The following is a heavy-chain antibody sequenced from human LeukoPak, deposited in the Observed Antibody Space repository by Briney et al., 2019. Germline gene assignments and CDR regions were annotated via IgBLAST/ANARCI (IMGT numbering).Heavy chain of an antibody. J-gene: IGHJ6*02. CDR1: GFTFSSYS. Sequence: GGSLRLSCAASGFTFSSYSMNWVRQAPGKGLEWVSYISSSSSTIYYADSVKGRFTISRDNAKNSLYLQMNSLRAEDTAVYYCARDRVLRYFAPYYYGMDVWGQGTTVTVSS. D-gene: IGHD3-9*01. CDR2: ISSSSSTI. CDR3: ARDRVLRYFAPYYYGMDV. V-gene: IGHV3-48*01.